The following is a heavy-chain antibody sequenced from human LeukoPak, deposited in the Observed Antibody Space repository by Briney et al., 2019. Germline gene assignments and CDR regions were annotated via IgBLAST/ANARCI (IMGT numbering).Heavy chain of an antibody. CDR3: AKDTRYSNYAGGSFDI. Sequence: GGSLRLSCAASGFTFDDYAMHWVRQAPGKGLEWVSGISWNSGSIGYADSVKGRFTISRDNAKNSLYLQMNSLRVEDTALYYCAKDTRYSNYAGGSFDIWGQGTMVTVSS. CDR1: GFTFDDYA. V-gene: IGHV3-9*01. D-gene: IGHD4-11*01. CDR2: ISWNSGSI. J-gene: IGHJ3*02.